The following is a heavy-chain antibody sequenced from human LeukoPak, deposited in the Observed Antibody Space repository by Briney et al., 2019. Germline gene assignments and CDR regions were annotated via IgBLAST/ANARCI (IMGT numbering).Heavy chain of an antibody. Sequence: KSSETLSLTCTVSGGSISSYYWSWIRQPPGKGLEWIGYIYYSGSTYYNPSLKSRVTISVDTSKNQFSLKLSSVTAADTAVYYCARQSRFGELFHWFDPWGQGTLVTVSS. CDR1: GGSISSYY. CDR2: IYYSGST. V-gene: IGHV4-59*08. J-gene: IGHJ5*02. D-gene: IGHD3-10*01. CDR3: ARQSRFGELFHWFDP.